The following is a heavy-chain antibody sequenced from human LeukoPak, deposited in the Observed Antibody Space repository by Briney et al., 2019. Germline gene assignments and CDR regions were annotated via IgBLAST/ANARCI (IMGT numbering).Heavy chain of an antibody. CDR1: GGSFSGYY. Sequence: SETLSLTCAVYGGSFSGYYWSWIRQPPGKGLEWIGEINLSVSTNYNPSLKSRVAISVDASKHQISLKLSSVTAADTAVYYCASSIAVPFDPWGQGTLVTVSS. CDR3: ASSIAVPFDP. V-gene: IGHV4-34*01. CDR2: INLSVST. J-gene: IGHJ5*02. D-gene: IGHD6-19*01.